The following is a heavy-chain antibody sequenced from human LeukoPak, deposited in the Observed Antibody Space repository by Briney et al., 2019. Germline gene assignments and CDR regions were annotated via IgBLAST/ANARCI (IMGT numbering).Heavy chain of an antibody. CDR2: IWYDGSNK. D-gene: IGHD3-10*01. Sequence: PGRSLRLSCAASGFTFSSYGMHWVRQAPGKGLEWVAVIWYDGSNKYYADSVKGRFTISRDNPKNALYLQMNNLSADDTAVYFCAKRGVVIRVILVGFHKEAYYFDSWGQGALVTVSS. CDR1: GFTFSSYG. J-gene: IGHJ4*02. CDR3: AKRGVVIRVILVGFHKEAYYFDS. V-gene: IGHV3-33*06.